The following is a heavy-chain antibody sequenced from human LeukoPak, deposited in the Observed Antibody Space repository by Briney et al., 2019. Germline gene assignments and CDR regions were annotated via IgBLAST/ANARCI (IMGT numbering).Heavy chain of an antibody. V-gene: IGHV3-66*01. D-gene: IGHD1-26*01. CDR3: AVEPDFDY. CDR2: IYSGGST. J-gene: IGHJ4*02. CDR1: GFTVSSNY. Sequence: SGGSLRLSCAASGFTVSSNYMSWVHQAPGKGLEWVSVIYSGGSTYYADSVKGRFTISRDNSKNTLYPQMNSLRAEDTAVYYCAVEPDFDYWGQGTLVTVSS.